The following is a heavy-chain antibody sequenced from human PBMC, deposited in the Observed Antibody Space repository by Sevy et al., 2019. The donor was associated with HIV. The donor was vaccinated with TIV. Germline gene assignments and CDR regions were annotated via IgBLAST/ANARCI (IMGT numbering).Heavy chain of an antibody. D-gene: IGHD3-22*01. CDR1: GFDFRSYA. Sequence: GESLKISCAASGFDFRSYAMSWVRQAPGKGLEWVSGISGRGGSTYYADSVKGRFTISRDNSKNTLYLQMNSLRVEDTAVYYCAKRPYYYDSSGYDGLPPGAFDIWGQGTMVTVSS. J-gene: IGHJ3*02. CDR2: ISGRGGST. V-gene: IGHV3-23*01. CDR3: AKRPYYYDSSGYDGLPPGAFDI.